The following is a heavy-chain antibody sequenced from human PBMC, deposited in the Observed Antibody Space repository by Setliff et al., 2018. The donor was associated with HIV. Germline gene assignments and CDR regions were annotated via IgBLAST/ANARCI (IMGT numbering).Heavy chain of an antibody. CDR3: ARRARESTALHSDWNDVLFFDY. J-gene: IGHJ4*02. CDR1: GYTFTNYG. D-gene: IGHD1-1*01. CDR2: ISAYNGNT. V-gene: IGHV1-18*01. Sequence: ASVKVSCKASGYTFTNYGISWVRQAPGQGLEWVGWISAYNGNTNYAQKLQGRVTMTTDTSTSTAYMELRSLRSDDTAVYYCARRARESTALHSDWNDVLFFDYWGQGTLVTVSS.